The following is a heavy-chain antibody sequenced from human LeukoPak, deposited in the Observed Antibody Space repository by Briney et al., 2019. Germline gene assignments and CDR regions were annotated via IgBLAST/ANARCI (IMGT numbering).Heavy chain of an antibody. CDR2: ISYDGSNK. CDR3: AKDDPVAGTPGD. J-gene: IGHJ4*02. V-gene: IGHV3-30*18. CDR1: GFTFSSYG. Sequence: GGSLRLSCAASGFTFSSYGMHWVRQAPGKGLEWVAVISYDGSNKYYADSVKGRFTISRDNSKNTLYLQMNSLRAEDTAVYYCAKDDPVAGTPGDWGQGTLVTVSS. D-gene: IGHD6-19*01.